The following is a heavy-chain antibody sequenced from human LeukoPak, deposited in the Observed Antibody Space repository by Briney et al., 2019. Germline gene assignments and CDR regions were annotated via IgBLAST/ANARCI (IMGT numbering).Heavy chain of an antibody. CDR1: GFTFSSYE. CDR3: ARDKLMGDSYFVY. V-gene: IGHV3-48*03. D-gene: IGHD2-21*02. Sequence: GGSLRLSCAASGFTFSSYEMNWVRQAPGKGLEWVSYISSSGSTIYYADSVKGRFTISRDNAKNSLYLQMNGLRAEDTAVYYCARDKLMGDSYFVYWGQGTLVTVSS. CDR2: ISSSGSTI. J-gene: IGHJ4*02.